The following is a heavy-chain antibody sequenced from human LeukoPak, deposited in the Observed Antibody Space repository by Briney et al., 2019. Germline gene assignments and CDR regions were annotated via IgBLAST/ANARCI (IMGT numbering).Heavy chain of an antibody. Sequence: GGSLRLSCAASGFTFSSYGMHWVRQAPGKGLEWVAFIRYDGSNKYYADSVKGRFTISRDNSKNTLYLQMNSLRAEDTAVYYCGKEDYDILTGSAFDYWGQGTLVTVSS. J-gene: IGHJ4*02. CDR1: GFTFSSYG. CDR3: GKEDYDILTGSAFDY. CDR2: IRYDGSNK. V-gene: IGHV3-30*02. D-gene: IGHD3-9*01.